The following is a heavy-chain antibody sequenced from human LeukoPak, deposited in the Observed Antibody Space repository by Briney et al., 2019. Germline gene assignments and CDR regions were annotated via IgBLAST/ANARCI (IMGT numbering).Heavy chain of an antibody. CDR1: GFTVSSNF. CDR2: IWYDGSNK. D-gene: IGHD3-10*01. Sequence: GGSLRLSCAASGFTVSSNFMSWVRQAPGKGLEWVAVIWYDGSNKYYADSVKGRFTISRDNSKNTLYLQMNSLRAEDTAVYYCARGYYYGSGSYYDYYYYGMDVWGQGTTVTVSS. CDR3: ARGYYYGSGSYYDYYYYGMDV. V-gene: IGHV3-33*08. J-gene: IGHJ6*02.